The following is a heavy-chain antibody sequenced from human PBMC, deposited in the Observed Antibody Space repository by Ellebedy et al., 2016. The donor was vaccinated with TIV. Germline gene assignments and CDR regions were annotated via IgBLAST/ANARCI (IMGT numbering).Heavy chain of an antibody. D-gene: IGHD3-10*01. Sequence: GESLKISCAASGFTFSSYAMSWVRQAPGKGLEWVSAISGSGGSTYYADSVKGRFTISRDNSKNTLYLQMNSLRAEDTAVYYCAKDRARGVAWFDPWGQGTLVTVSS. CDR1: GFTFSSYA. J-gene: IGHJ5*02. V-gene: IGHV3-23*01. CDR3: AKDRARGVAWFDP. CDR2: ISGSGGST.